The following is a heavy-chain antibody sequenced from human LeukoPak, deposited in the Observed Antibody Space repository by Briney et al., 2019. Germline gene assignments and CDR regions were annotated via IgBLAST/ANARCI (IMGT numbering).Heavy chain of an antibody. D-gene: IGHD3-9*01. CDR1: GFTFSSYG. J-gene: IGHJ4*02. CDR3: AKDLGRLRYFDWLLDY. V-gene: IGHV3-33*06. CDR2: IWYDGSNK. Sequence: GGSLRLSCAASGFTFSSYGMHWFRQAPGKGLEWVAVIWYDGSNKYYADSVNGRFTIYRDNSKNTLYFQMNSLRAEDTAVYCCAKDLGRLRYFDWLLDYWGQGTLVTVSS.